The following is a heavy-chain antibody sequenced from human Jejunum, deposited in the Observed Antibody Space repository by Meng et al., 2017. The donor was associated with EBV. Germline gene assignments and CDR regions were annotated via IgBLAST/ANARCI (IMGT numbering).Heavy chain of an antibody. Sequence: VQLVESGVEVKKPGASVKVSCKTSGYTFTRYGISWVRQAPGHGPEWMGWITVYNGNTNYAPRLQGRVTLTTNTSTSTVYMELRSLTSDDTAVYYCARDRSNSDYWGQGTLVTVSS. CDR1: GYTFTRYG. D-gene: IGHD5-24*01. V-gene: IGHV1-18*01. CDR3: ARDRSNSDY. CDR2: ITVYNGNT. J-gene: IGHJ4*02.